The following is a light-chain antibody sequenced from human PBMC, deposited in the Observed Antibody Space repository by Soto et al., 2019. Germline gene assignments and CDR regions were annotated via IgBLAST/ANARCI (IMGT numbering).Light chain of an antibody. CDR3: QKYNSAPRT. Sequence: DIQMTQSPSSLSASVGDSVPVTCRASQGISNYLAWYQQKPGKVPKLLIYAASTLQSGVPSRVSGSGAGTDFTLTISSLQPEDVETYYCQKYNSAPRTFGQGTKVDIK. CDR2: AAS. V-gene: IGKV1-27*01. CDR1: QGISNY. J-gene: IGKJ1*01.